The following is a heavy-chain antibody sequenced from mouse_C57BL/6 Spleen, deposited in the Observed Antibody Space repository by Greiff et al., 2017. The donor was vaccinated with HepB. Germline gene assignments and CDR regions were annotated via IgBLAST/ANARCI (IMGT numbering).Heavy chain of an antibody. CDR1: GYTFTDYY. CDR3: ARGGDLYRNHPFAY. CDR2: INPNNGGT. V-gene: IGHV1-26*01. Sequence: VQLQQSGPELVKPGASVKISCKASGYTFTDYYMNWVKQSHGKSLEWIGDINPNNGGTSYNQKFKGKATLTVDKSSSTAYMELRSLTSEDSAVYYCARGGDLYRNHPFAYWGQGTLVTVSA. J-gene: IGHJ3*01. D-gene: IGHD2-1*01.